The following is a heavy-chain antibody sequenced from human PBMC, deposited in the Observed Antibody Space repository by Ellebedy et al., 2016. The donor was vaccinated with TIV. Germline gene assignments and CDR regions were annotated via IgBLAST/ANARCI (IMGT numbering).Heavy chain of an antibody. CDR1: GISTGRYF. CDR3: ARRLHYGDWYFDL. CDR2: IYYSGTT. J-gene: IGHJ2*01. D-gene: IGHD4-17*01. V-gene: IGHV4-59*01. Sequence: MPSETLSLTCTVSGISTGRYFWNWIRQSPEKGLEWIGYIYYSGTTTYSPSLKSRVTMSVDTSKNQFSLRLTSATAADTAVYYCARRLHYGDWYFDLWGRGTLVTVSS.